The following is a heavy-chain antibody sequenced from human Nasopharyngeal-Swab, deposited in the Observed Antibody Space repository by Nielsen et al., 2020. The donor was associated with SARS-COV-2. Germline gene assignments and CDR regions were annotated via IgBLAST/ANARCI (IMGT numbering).Heavy chain of an antibody. CDR3: AKDIAAFIAADNWFDP. V-gene: IGHV3-21*04. D-gene: IGHD6-13*01. CDR1: GFTFNNYN. J-gene: IGHJ5*02. Sequence: GESLKISCAASGFTFNNYNFNWVRQAPGKGLEWVSSISSSSSYIYYADSVKGRFTISRDNAKNSLYLQMNSLRAEDTALYYCAKDIAAFIAADNWFDPWGQGTLVTVSS. CDR2: ISSSSSYI.